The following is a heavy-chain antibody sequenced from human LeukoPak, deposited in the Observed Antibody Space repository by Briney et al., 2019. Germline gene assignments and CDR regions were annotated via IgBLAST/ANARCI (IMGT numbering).Heavy chain of an antibody. D-gene: IGHD1/OR15-1a*01. CDR2: LYSGGTT. Sequence: PGGSLRLSCAASGFTVSSNYMSWVRQAPGKGLECISILYSGGTTYYADSVKGRFTISRDNSKNTLSLQMNNVRAEDTVVYYCVFVKRNTNWFDPWGQGTLVTVSS. CDR1: GFTVSSNY. CDR3: VFVKRNTNWFDP. V-gene: IGHV3-53*01. J-gene: IGHJ5*02.